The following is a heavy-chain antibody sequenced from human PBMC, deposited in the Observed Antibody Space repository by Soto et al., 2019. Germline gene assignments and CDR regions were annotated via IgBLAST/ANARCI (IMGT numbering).Heavy chain of an antibody. Sequence: ETLSLTCAVSGGSLSDYYWPWIRQSPGKGLEWIGEVHPSGSTYYNPSLRSRVTISVDTSKNQFSLKLTSLTAADTAIYYCARGRDEYKLGNVWGHGTTVTVSS. D-gene: IGHD1-1*01. V-gene: IGHV4-34*01. CDR1: GGSLSDYY. CDR2: VHPSGST. CDR3: ARGRDEYKLGNV. J-gene: IGHJ6*02.